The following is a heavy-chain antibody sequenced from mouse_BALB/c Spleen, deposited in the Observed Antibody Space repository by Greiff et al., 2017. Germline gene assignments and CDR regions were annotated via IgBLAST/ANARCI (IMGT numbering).Heavy chain of an antibody. J-gene: IGHJ3*01. V-gene: IGHV14-3*02. CDR2: IDPANGNT. CDR1: GFNFTDTY. Sequence: VQLQQSGAELVKPGASVKLSCTASGFNFTDTYMHWVKQRPEQGLEWIGRIDPANGNTKYDPKFQGKATITADTSSNTAYLQLSSLTSEDTAVYYCARQYGNSWFAYWGQGTLVTVSA. D-gene: IGHD2-10*02. CDR3: ARQYGNSWFAY.